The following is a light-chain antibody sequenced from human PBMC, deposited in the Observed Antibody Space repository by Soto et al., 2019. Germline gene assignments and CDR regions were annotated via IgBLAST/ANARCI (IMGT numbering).Light chain of an antibody. CDR3: HQYATSSPT. CDR2: GGS. CDR1: PSISVY. Sequence: DIQMTQSPSTLSASVGDRVTITCRASPSISVYLAWYQQRPREAPKLLIYGGSSLESGVPSRFSGSRSGTEFTLTISSLQPTDFATYYWHQYATSSPTFGQGTKLEI. V-gene: IGKV1-5*01. J-gene: IGKJ2*01.